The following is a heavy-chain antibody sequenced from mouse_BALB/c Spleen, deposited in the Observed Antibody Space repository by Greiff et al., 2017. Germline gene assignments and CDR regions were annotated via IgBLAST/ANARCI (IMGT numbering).Heavy chain of an antibody. CDR1: GYTFTSYW. V-gene: IGHV1S81*02. CDR2: INPSNGRT. D-gene: IGHD4-1*02. J-gene: IGHJ4*01. Sequence: QVQLQQPGAELVKPGASVKLSCKASGYTFTSYWMHWVKQRPGQGLEWIGEINPSNGRTNYNEKFKSKATLTVDKSSSTAYMQLSSLTSEDSAVYYSARLAAQMGRGAMDYWGQGTSVTVSS. CDR3: ARLAAQMGRGAMDY.